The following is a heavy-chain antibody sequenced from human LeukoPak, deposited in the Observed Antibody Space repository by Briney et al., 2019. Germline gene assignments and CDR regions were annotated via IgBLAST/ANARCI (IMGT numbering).Heavy chain of an antibody. D-gene: IGHD2-21*01. J-gene: IGHJ1*01. CDR2: IIPIFGTA. CDR3: ARDSSEFRSLIPH. V-gene: IGHV1-69*13. Sequence: ASVKVSCKASGGTFSRYAISWVRQAPGQGLEWMGGIIPIFGTANYAQKFQGRVTITADESTSTAYMELSSLRSEDTAVYYCARDSSEFRSLIPHWGQGTQVTVSS. CDR1: GGTFSRYA.